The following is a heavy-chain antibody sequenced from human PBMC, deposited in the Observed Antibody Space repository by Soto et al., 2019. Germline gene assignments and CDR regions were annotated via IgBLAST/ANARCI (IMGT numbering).Heavy chain of an antibody. D-gene: IGHD2-2*02. J-gene: IGHJ3*02. CDR2: ISSSGSTI. CDR3: ARGEYCSSTSCYTQEAFDI. V-gene: IGHV3-48*03. Sequence: EVQLVESGGGLVQPGGSLRLSCAASGFTFSSYEMNWVRQAPGKGLEWVSYISSSGSTIYYADSVKGRFTISRDNAKNSLYLQMNSLRAEDTAVYYCARGEYCSSTSCYTQEAFDIWGQGTMVTVSS. CDR1: GFTFSSYE.